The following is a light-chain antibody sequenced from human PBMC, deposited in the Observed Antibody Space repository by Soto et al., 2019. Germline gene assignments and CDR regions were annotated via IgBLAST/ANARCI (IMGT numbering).Light chain of an antibody. CDR1: QSVSSNY. J-gene: IGKJ1*01. CDR3: QQRTNWPPWT. V-gene: IGKV3D-20*02. CDR2: GAS. Sequence: IVMTQSPVTLSVSPGERATLSCRASQSVSSNYLAWYQQKPGQAPRLVIYGASSRATGIPARFSGSGSGTDFTLTIRSLEPEDFAVYYCQQRTNWPPWTFGQGTK.